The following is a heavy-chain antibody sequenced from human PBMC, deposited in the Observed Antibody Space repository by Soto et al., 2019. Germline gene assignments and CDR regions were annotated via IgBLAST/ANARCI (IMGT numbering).Heavy chain of an antibody. Sequence: GASVKVSCKASGYTFSSYYIHWVRQAPGQGLEWIGIINPNGGSTDYAQKLQGRVTMTTDTSTSTAYMELRSLRSDDTAVYYCARQLEYQLLPFDYWGQGTLVTVSS. V-gene: IGHV1-46*01. CDR1: GYTFSSYY. CDR2: INPNGGST. D-gene: IGHD2-2*01. CDR3: ARQLEYQLLPFDY. J-gene: IGHJ4*02.